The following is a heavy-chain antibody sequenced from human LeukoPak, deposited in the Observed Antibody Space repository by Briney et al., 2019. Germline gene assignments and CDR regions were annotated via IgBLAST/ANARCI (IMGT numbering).Heavy chain of an antibody. Sequence: SETLSLTCTVSGGSISSGGYSWSWIRQHPGKGLEWIGYIYNSGSTYYNPSLKSRVTISVDTSKNQFSLKLSSVTAADTAVYYCARTDRSSGFDYWGQGTLVTVSS. CDR2: IYNSGST. J-gene: IGHJ4*02. V-gene: IGHV4-31*03. CDR1: GGSISSGGYS. CDR3: ARTDRSSGFDY.